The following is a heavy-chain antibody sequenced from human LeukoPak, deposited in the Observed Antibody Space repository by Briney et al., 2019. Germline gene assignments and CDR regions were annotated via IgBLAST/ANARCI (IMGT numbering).Heavy chain of an antibody. CDR2: ISSSSSTI. D-gene: IGHD2-21*02. V-gene: IGHV3-48*04. J-gene: IGHJ4*02. CDR1: GFTFSSYS. Sequence: GGSLRLSCAASGFTFSSYSMNWVRQAPGKGLEWVSYISSSSSTICYADSVKGRFTISRDNAKNSLYLQMNNLRAKDTAVYYCARVQSRGGDSYFDYWGQGTLVTVSS. CDR3: ARVQSRGGDSYFDY.